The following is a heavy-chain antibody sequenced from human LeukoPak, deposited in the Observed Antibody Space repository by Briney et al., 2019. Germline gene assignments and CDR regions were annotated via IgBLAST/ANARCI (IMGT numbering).Heavy chain of an antibody. V-gene: IGHV3-11*05. Sequence: PGGSLRLSCAASGFTFSDYDMSWIRQAPWKGLEWVSYISSSSSYTKYADSVKGRFTISRDNAKNSLYLQMNSLRAEDTAVYYCARDGGIIDYWGQGTLVTVSS. CDR3: ARDGGIIDY. J-gene: IGHJ4*02. CDR1: GFTFSDYD. CDR2: ISSSSSYT. D-gene: IGHD3-16*01.